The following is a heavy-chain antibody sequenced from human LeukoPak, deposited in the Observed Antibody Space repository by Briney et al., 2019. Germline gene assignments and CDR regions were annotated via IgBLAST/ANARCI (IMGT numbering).Heavy chain of an antibody. Sequence: PSETLSLTCTVSGYSISSGYYWGWIRQPPGKGLEWIGSIYHSGSTYYNPSLKSRVTISVDTSKNQFSLKLSSVTAADTAVYYCARDLAVVTPSDVWGQGTTVTVSS. CDR1: GYSISSGYY. D-gene: IGHD4-23*01. CDR3: ARDLAVVTPSDV. J-gene: IGHJ6*02. CDR2: IYHSGST. V-gene: IGHV4-38-2*02.